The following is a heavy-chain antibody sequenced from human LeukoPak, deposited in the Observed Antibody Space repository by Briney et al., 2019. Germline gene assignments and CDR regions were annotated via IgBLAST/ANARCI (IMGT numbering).Heavy chain of an antibody. CDR1: GYSFTNYW. Sequence: GESLKISCKGSGYSFTNYWIGWVRQMPGKGLEWMGIIYPGDSDTRYSPSFQGQVTISADKSISTAYLQWSSLKASDTAMYYCARHVPNYYDSSGFDYWGQGTQVTVSS. J-gene: IGHJ4*02. D-gene: IGHD3-22*01. V-gene: IGHV5-51*01. CDR3: ARHVPNYYDSSGFDY. CDR2: IYPGDSDT.